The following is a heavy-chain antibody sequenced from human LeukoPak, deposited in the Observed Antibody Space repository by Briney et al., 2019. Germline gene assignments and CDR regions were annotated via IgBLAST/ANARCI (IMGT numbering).Heavy chain of an antibody. V-gene: IGHV3-21*01. CDR3: VKDIGYYDSSGYSNAFDI. Sequence: GGSLRLSCAASGFTFSSYSMNWVRQAPGKGLEWVSSISSSSSYIYYADSVKGRFTISRDNAKNSLYLQMSSLRAEDTAVYYCVKDIGYYDSSGYSNAFDIWGQGTMVTVSS. CDR1: GFTFSSYS. D-gene: IGHD3-22*01. J-gene: IGHJ3*02. CDR2: ISSSSSYI.